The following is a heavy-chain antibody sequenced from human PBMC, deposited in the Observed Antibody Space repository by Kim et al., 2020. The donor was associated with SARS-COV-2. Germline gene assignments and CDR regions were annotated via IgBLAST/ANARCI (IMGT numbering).Heavy chain of an antibody. CDR1: GYSFTSYW. D-gene: IGHD6-13*01. J-gene: IGHJ6*02. CDR2: IDPSDSYT. Sequence: GESLKISCKGSGYSFTSYWISWVRQMPGKGLEWMGRIDPSDSYTNYSPSFQGHVTISADKSISTAYLQWSSLKASDTAMYYCAGAGNNWYKYDYGMDVWGQGTTVTVSS. CDR3: AGAGNNWYKYDYGMDV. V-gene: IGHV5-10-1*01.